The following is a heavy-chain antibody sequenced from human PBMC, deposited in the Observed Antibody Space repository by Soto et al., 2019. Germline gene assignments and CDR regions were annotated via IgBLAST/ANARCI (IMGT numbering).Heavy chain of an antibody. CDR1: GGSISSYY. CDR3: ARDYSGIAAAGTTRGPRDH. J-gene: IGHJ4*02. V-gene: IGHV4-59*01. CDR2: IYYSGST. D-gene: IGHD6-13*01. Sequence: PETLSLTCTVSGGSISSYYWSWIRQPPGKGLEWIGYIYYSGSTNYNPSLKSRVTISVDTSKNQFSLKLSSVTAADTAVYYGARDYSGIAAAGTTRGPRDHWGQGTPVTVSS.